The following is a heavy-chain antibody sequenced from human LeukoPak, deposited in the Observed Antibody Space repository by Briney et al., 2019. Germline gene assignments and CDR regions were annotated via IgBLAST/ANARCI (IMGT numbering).Heavy chain of an antibody. CDR3: ARVLGCTNGVCPYYYYYYMDV. D-gene: IGHD2-8*01. CDR2: INWNGGST. J-gene: IGHJ6*03. CDR1: GFTFDDYG. V-gene: IGHV3-20*04. Sequence: GGSLRLSCAASGFTFDDYGMSWVRQAPGKGLELVSGINWNGGSTGYADSVKGRFTISRDNAKNSLYLQMNSPRAEDTALYYCARVLGCTNGVCPYYYYYYMDVWGKGTTVTVSS.